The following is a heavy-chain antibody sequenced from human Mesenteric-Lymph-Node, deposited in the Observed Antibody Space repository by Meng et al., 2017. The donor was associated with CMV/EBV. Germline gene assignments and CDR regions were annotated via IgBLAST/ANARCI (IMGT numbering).Heavy chain of an antibody. Sequence: GESLKISCAASGLTFSSYWMSWVRQAPGKGLEWVANINQDGSEKYYVDSVKGRFTISTDNAKNSLYLQMNSLRDEDTAVYYCARKIAAGGPAFDYWGQGALVTVSS. CDR3: ARKIAAGGPAFDY. CDR1: GLTFSSYW. D-gene: IGHD6-13*01. J-gene: IGHJ4*02. CDR2: INQDGSEK. V-gene: IGHV3-7*01.